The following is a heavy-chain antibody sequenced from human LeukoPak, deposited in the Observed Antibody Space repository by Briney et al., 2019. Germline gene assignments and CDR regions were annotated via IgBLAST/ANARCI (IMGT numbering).Heavy chain of an antibody. Sequence: GGSLSLSCAASGFTFSSYEMTWVRQAPGKGLEWVSHISSGGTTIYYADSVKGRFTISRDNAKNSLYLQMNGLRAEDTAVYFCAKDEEGVDAFDIWGQGTMVTVSS. CDR1: GFTFSSYE. J-gene: IGHJ3*02. CDR2: ISSGGTTI. V-gene: IGHV3-48*03. D-gene: IGHD3-10*01. CDR3: AKDEEGVDAFDI.